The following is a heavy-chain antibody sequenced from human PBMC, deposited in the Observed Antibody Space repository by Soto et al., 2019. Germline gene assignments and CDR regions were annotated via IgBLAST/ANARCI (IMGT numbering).Heavy chain of an antibody. CDR3: AGDLSRRAWYSGGWNY. Sequence: QVQLVESGGGVVQPGRSLRLSCAASGFTFSSYGMHWVRQAPGKGLEWVAVIWYDGSNKYYADSVKGRFTISRDNSKNTLYLQMNSLRAEDTAVYYCAGDLSRRAWYSGGWNYWGQGTLVTVSS. D-gene: IGHD6-19*01. J-gene: IGHJ4*02. CDR1: GFTFSSYG. V-gene: IGHV3-33*01. CDR2: IWYDGSNK.